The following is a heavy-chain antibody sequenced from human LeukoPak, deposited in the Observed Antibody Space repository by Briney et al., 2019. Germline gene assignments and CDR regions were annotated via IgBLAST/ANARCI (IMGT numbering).Heavy chain of an antibody. CDR1: GYIFNTYW. CDR2: IYPGDSDT. Sequence: GASLQISCQGSGYIFNTYWIAWGRQVPGKGLEWMGIIYPGDSDTRYSPSCQGQITMSADKSINTAYLRWSSLKASDTAMYYCARAYYCGGGGCKLEYWGQGTLVTVSS. D-gene: IGHD2-21*01. V-gene: IGHV5-51*01. J-gene: IGHJ4*02. CDR3: ARAYYCGGGGCKLEY.